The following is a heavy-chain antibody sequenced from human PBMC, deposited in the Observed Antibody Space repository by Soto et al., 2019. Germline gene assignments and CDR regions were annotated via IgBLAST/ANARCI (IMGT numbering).Heavy chain of an antibody. CDR3: AKGAFSSTECWIDT. CDR2: ISASGGST. J-gene: IGHJ5*02. Sequence: EVQMLVSGGGLAQPGGSLRLSWVAAGFTFSSYAITWVRQAPGQGLEWVSLISASGGSTYYADSVKGRFSISRDNCKTTLYLQINSLVLEDRAAYQCAKGAFSSTECWIDTWGQGAQVTVSS. V-gene: IGHV3-23*01. D-gene: IGHD2-2*01. CDR1: GFTFSSYA.